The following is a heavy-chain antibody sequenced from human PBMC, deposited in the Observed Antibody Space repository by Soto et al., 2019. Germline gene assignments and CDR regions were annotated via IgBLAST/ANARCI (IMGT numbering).Heavy chain of an antibody. Sequence: GGSLRLSCAASGFRFDSYAMHWIRQAPGKGLEWVAVIWYDGSEKYFADSVKGRFTISRDNKKNTQDLHMNRLRVEDTAVYYCVRDGDADYQESSPTFDLWGQGTLVTVSS. D-gene: IGHD2-2*01. CDR2: IWYDGSEK. CDR3: VRDGDADYQESSPTFDL. J-gene: IGHJ4*02. V-gene: IGHV3-33*01. CDR1: GFRFDSYA.